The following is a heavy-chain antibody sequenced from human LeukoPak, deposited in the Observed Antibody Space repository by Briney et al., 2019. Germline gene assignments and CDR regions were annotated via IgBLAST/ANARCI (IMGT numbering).Heavy chain of an antibody. J-gene: IGHJ3*01. CDR1: GFTFSSYW. CDR2: IFRTGNI. Sequence: GGSLRLSCAASGFTFSSYWMSRVRQAPGKGLDWVSVIFRTGNIFYADSVRGRFSISRDNSKNTLSLQMSSLRAEDTAVYFCAGLSDDSGGPSPLAFDVWGQGTMVTVAS. CDR3: AGLSDDSGGPSPLAFDV. V-gene: IGHV3-66*04. D-gene: IGHD3-22*01.